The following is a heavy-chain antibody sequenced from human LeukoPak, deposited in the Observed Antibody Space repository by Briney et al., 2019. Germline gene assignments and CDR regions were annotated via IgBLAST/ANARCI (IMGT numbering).Heavy chain of an antibody. D-gene: IGHD3-3*01. CDR2: ISWNSGSI. CDR3: AKDKYKWPIRSGFFDY. J-gene: IGHJ4*02. CDR1: GFTFDDYA. V-gene: IGHV3-9*03. Sequence: GGSLRLSCAASGFTFDDYAMHWVRQAPGKGLEWVSGISWNSGSIGYADSVKGRFTISRDNAKNSLYLQMNSLRAEDMALYYCAKDKYKWPIRSGFFDYWGQGTLVTVSS.